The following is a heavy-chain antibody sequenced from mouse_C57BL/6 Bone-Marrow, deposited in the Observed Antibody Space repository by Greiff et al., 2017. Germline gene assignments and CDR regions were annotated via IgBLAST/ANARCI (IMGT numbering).Heavy chain of an antibody. CDR1: GYAFSSYW. Sequence: VKLVESGAELVKPGASVKISCKASGYAFSSYWMNWVKQRTGKGLEWIGQIYPGDGDTNYNGKFKGKATLTADNSSSTAYMQLSSLTSEDSAVYCCARGLRLWYYFDYWGQGTTLTVSS. CDR3: ARGLRLWYYFDY. V-gene: IGHV1-80*01. J-gene: IGHJ2*01. D-gene: IGHD2-12*01. CDR2: IYPGDGDT.